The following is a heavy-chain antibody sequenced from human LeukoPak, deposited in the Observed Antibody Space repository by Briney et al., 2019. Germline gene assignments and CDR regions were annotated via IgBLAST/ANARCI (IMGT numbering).Heavy chain of an antibody. Sequence: PGGSLRLSCAASGFTFSSYSMNWVRQAPGKGLEWVSYISSSSSTIYYADSVKGRFTISRDNAKNSLYPQMNSLRAEDTAVYYCARLGVWFGELWDFDYWGQGTLVTVSS. D-gene: IGHD3-10*01. CDR3: ARLGVWFGELWDFDY. J-gene: IGHJ4*02. CDR2: ISSSSSTI. V-gene: IGHV3-48*01. CDR1: GFTFSSYS.